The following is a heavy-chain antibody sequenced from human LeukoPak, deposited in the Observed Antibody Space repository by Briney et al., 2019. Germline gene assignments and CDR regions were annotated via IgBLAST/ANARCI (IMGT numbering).Heavy chain of an antibody. J-gene: IGHJ4*02. V-gene: IGHV3-49*04. CDR2: IRGKVYGGTT. Sequence: GGSLRLSCTASGFTFGDFTLGWVRQAPGKGLEWLGFIRGKVYGGTTEYAASVKGRFTLSRDDSKSIAYLQMNSLKTEDTAVYYCTRAVPHTDYWGQGTVVTVSS. CDR3: TRAVPHTDY. D-gene: IGHD6-19*01. CDR1: GFTFGDFT.